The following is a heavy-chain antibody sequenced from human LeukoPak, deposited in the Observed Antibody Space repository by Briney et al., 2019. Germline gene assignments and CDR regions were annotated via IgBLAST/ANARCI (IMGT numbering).Heavy chain of an antibody. CDR3: ARASPSPGIAAAGPLDY. CDR1: GGSFSGYC. CDR2: IYHSGST. V-gene: IGHV4-34*01. D-gene: IGHD6-13*01. J-gene: IGHJ4*02. Sequence: SETLSLTCAVYGGSFSGYCWSWIRQPPGKGLEWIGEIYHSGSTNYNPSLKSRVTISVDKSKNQFSLKLSSVTAADTAVYYCARASPSPGIAAAGPLDYWGQGTLVTVSS.